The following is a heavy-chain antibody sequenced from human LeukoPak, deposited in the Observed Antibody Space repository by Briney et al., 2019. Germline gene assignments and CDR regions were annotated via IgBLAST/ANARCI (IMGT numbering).Heavy chain of an antibody. CDR1: GGSFSGYY. Sequence: SETLSLTCAVYGGSFSGYYWSWIRQPPGKGLEWIGEINHSGSTNYNPSLKSRVTISVDTSKNQFSLKLSSVTAADTAVYYRARRAARYTPRGYFDYWGQGTLVTVSS. J-gene: IGHJ4*02. D-gene: IGHD6-6*01. CDR2: INHSGST. CDR3: ARRAARYTPRGYFDY. V-gene: IGHV4-34*01.